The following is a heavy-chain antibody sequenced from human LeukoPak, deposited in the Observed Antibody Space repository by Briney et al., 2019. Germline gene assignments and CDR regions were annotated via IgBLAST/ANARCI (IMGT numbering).Heavy chain of an antibody. Sequence: SETLSLTCTVSGASITSYHWSWIRQPAGKGLEWIGRMFYSGNTDYNPSLKSRLTMSIDTSKNQFSLKLSSVTAADTAVYYCARHDPSPYCGGDCHFDYWGQGTLVTVSS. J-gene: IGHJ4*02. CDR2: MFYSGNT. D-gene: IGHD2-21*02. V-gene: IGHV4-4*07. CDR3: ARHDPSPYCGGDCHFDY. CDR1: GASITSYH.